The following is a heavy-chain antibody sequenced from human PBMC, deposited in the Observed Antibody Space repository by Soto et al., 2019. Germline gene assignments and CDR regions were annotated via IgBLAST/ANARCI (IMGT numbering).Heavy chain of an antibody. CDR3: AKDRGIIVKAGDAFDV. Sequence: EVQLMESGGGLVQPGGSLRLSCASSGFTLSMSAVNWVRQAPGKGLEWFSYISDSGDRTYYADSVKGRFTISRYRSKNTVSLQRDSRRAEDTAVYYCAKDRGIIVKAGDAFDVWGQGTKVTVSS. CDR2: ISDSGDRT. J-gene: IGHJ3*01. D-gene: IGHD3-16*02. V-gene: IGHV3-23*01. CDR1: GFTLSMSA.